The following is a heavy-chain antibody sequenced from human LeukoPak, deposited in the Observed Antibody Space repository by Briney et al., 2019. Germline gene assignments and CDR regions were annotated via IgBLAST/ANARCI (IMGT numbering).Heavy chain of an antibody. V-gene: IGHV1-2*02. D-gene: IGHD3-22*01. Sequence: RASVKVSCKASGYTFTGYYMHWVRQAPGQGLEWMGWINPNSGGTNYAQKFQGRVTMTRDTSISTAYMVLSRLRSDDTAVYYCARDERYDSSGYPFDYWGQGTLVTVSS. CDR2: INPNSGGT. J-gene: IGHJ4*02. CDR1: GYTFTGYY. CDR3: ARDERYDSSGYPFDY.